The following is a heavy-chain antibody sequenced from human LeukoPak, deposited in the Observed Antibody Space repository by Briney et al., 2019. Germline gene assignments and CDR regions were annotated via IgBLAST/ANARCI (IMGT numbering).Heavy chain of an antibody. J-gene: IGHJ4*02. CDR1: GGSISSGSYY. V-gene: IGHV4-61*02. D-gene: IGHD3-22*01. Sequence: SETLSLTCSVSGGSISSGSYYWSWIRQPAGKGLEWIGRIYTSGSTNYNPSLKSRVTTSLDTSKNQFSLKLSSVTAADTAVYYCARSGPDYYDTKRYYFDYWGQGTLATVSS. CDR3: ARSGPDYYDTKRYYFDY. CDR2: IYTSGST.